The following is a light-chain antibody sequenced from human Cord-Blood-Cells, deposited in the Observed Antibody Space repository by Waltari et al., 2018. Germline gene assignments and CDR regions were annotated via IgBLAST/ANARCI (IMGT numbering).Light chain of an antibody. Sequence: QSALTQPASAAGSPGHPSPISCTATSSAVGNYNITSWYQQHPGKAPKLMIYGGSKRPSGVSNRFSGSKSGNTASLTISGLQAEDEADYYCCSYAGSSTFVVFGGGTKLTVL. CDR3: CSYAGSSTFVV. CDR2: GGS. J-gene: IGLJ2*01. V-gene: IGLV2-23*03. CDR1: SSAVGNYNI.